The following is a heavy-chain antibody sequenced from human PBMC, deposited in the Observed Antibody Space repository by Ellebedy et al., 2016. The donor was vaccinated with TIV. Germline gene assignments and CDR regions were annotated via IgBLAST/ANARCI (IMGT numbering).Heavy chain of an antibody. CDR3: ARHHTVERGAIDY. V-gene: IGHV4-39*01. D-gene: IGHD1-1*01. CDR1: GGSISSPSYY. CDR2: IYYSGST. Sequence: MPSETLSLTCTVSGGSISSPSYYWGWIRQPPGKGLEWIGSIYYSGSTYYYPSLKSRVTMSLDTSKNQFSLKLSSVTAADTAVYYCARHHTVERGAIDYWGQGTLVTVSS. J-gene: IGHJ4*02.